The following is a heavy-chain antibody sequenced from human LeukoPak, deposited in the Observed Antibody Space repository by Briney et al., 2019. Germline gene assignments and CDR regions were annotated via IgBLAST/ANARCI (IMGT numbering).Heavy chain of an antibody. D-gene: IGHD3-9*01. V-gene: IGHV4-34*01. J-gene: IGHJ4*02. CDR1: GGSFSGYY. Sequence: PETLSLTCAVYGGSFSGYYWSCIRQPPGKGLEWIGEINHSGSTNYNPSLKSRVTISVDTSKTQFSLKLSSVTAADTAVYYCAREILTGYYEYYFDYWGQGTLVTVSS. CDR2: INHSGST. CDR3: AREILTGYYEYYFDY.